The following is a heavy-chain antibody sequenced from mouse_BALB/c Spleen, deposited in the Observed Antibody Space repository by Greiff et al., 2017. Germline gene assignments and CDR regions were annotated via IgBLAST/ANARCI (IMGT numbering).Heavy chain of an antibody. CDR3: ARSYGYDEAMDY. V-gene: IGHV5-17*02. CDR2: ISSGSSTI. Sequence: DVKLVESGGGLVQPGGSRKLSCAASGFTFSSFGMHWVRQAPEKGLEWVAYISSGSSTIYYADTVKGRFTISRDNPKNTLFLQMTSLRSEDTAMYYCARSYGYDEAMDYWGQGTSVTVSS. J-gene: IGHJ4*01. CDR1: GFTFSSFG. D-gene: IGHD2-14*01.